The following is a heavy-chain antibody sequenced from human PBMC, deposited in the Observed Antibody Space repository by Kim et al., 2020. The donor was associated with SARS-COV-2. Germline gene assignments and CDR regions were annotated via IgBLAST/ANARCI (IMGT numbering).Heavy chain of an antibody. CDR1: GSAFRNFA. D-gene: IGHD1-1*01. J-gene: IGHJ1*01. CDR2: IDNDNERT. V-gene: IGHV3-23*05. Sequence: GGSLRLSCAASGSAFRNFAMSWVRRAPPKGLEWVAAIDNDNERTFYADSVRGRFTLSRATSQNTLYLQLNNLRVEDTAIYYCAQVPREQRRHLWRQGILV. CDR3: AQVPREQRRHL.